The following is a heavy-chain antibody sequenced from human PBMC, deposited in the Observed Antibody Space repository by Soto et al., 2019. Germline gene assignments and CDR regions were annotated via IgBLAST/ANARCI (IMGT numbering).Heavy chain of an antibody. D-gene: IGHD3-22*01. Sequence: GGSLRLSCAASGFTFSSYAMTWVRQAPGKGLEWVSAISYGGGTTYYADSVKGRFTISRDNSKNTLYLQMNSLRAEDTAVYYCAKNPGYYYDSTGYHFDYWGQGTLVTVSS. J-gene: IGHJ4*02. CDR1: GFTFSSYA. V-gene: IGHV3-23*01. CDR2: ISYGGGTT. CDR3: AKNPGYYYDSTGYHFDY.